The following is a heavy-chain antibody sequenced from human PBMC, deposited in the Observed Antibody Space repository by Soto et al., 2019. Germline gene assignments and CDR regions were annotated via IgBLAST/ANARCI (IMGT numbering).Heavy chain of an antibody. V-gene: IGHV1-2*02. Sequence: QVHLVQSGAEVKQPGASVKVSCKASGYTFSVYHMHWVRQAPGQGLEWMGCVHPNSGGTNYAQSFEGRVTMTRDTSINTADMELSRLTSDDTAVYYCAKELQRGIDVWGQGTTVTGSS. D-gene: IGHD4-4*01. CDR3: AKELQRGIDV. J-gene: IGHJ6*02. CDR1: GYTFSVYH. CDR2: VHPNSGGT.